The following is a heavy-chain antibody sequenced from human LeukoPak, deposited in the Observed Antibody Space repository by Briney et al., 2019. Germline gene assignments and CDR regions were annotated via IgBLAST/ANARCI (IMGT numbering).Heavy chain of an antibody. D-gene: IGHD3-22*01. J-gene: IGHJ5*02. CDR1: GYTFTGYY. V-gene: IGHV1-2*02. CDR2: INPNSGGT. CDR3: ARQTRFSGYYPPWFDP. Sequence: ASVKVSCNASGYTFTGYYMHWVRQAPGQGLEWMGWINPNSGGTNYAQKFQGRVTMTEDTSTDTAYMELSSLRSEDTAVYYCARQTRFSGYYPPWFDPWGQGTLVTVSS.